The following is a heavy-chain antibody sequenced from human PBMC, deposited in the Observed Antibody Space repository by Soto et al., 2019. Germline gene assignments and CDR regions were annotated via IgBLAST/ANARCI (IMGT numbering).Heavy chain of an antibody. Sequence: ASVKVSCKASGYTFTSSGLSWVRQAPGQGLEWMGWISAYNGNTKYADNLQGRVTMTTDSFTNTAYLELMSLRSDDTAVYYCARLRSGCSTSRCYIQGYYYYGMDVWGQGTTLTVYS. CDR3: ARLRSGCSTSRCYIQGYYYYGMDV. D-gene: IGHD3-10*01. V-gene: IGHV1-18*01. CDR1: GYTFTSSG. J-gene: IGHJ6*02. CDR2: ISAYNGNT.